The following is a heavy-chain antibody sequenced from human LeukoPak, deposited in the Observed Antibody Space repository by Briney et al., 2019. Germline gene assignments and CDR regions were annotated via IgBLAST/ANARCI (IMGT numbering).Heavy chain of an antibody. D-gene: IGHD3-10*01. Sequence: WASVKVSSKASGYTFTSYYMHWVRQAPGQGLEWMGLINPSGGSTSYAQKFQGRVTMTRDTSTSTVYMELCSLRSEDTAVYYCARAGRITMVRGLDYWGQGTLVTVSS. J-gene: IGHJ4*02. CDR3: ARAGRITMVRGLDY. V-gene: IGHV1-46*01. CDR1: GYTFTSYY. CDR2: INPSGGST.